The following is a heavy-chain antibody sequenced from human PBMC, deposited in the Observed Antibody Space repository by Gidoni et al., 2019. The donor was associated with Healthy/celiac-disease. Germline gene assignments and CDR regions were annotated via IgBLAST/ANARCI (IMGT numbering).Heavy chain of an antibody. D-gene: IGHD6-19*01. CDR3: ARDGFVAVAGTGNANGGISCDY. V-gene: IGHV3-33*01. CDR2: IWYDGSNK. Sequence: QVQLVESGGGVVQPGRSLRLSCAASGFTFSSYGLHWVGQDPGKGLEWVAVIWYDGSNKYYADSVKGRFTISRDNSKNTLYLQMNSLRAEDTAVYYCARDGFVAVAGTGNANGGISCDYWGQGTLVTVSS. J-gene: IGHJ4*02. CDR1: GFTFSSYG.